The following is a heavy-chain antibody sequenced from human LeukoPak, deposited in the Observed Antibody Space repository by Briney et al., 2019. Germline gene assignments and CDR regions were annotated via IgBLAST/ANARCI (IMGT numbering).Heavy chain of an antibody. V-gene: IGHV4-39*02. Sequence: SETLSLTCTVSGGSISSYYWSWIRQPPGKGLEWIGSIYYSGSTYYNPSLKSRVTISVDTSKNQFSLKLSSVTAADTAVYYCAREYSSSSEVDYWGQGTLVTVSS. CDR1: GGSISSYY. J-gene: IGHJ4*02. CDR3: AREYSSSSEVDY. D-gene: IGHD6-6*01. CDR2: IYYSGST.